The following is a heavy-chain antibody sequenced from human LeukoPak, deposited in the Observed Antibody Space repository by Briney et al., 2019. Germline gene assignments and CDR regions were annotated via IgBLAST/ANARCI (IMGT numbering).Heavy chain of an antibody. D-gene: IGHD3-10*01. V-gene: IGHV3-7*03. Sequence: PGGSLRLSCAASGFTFSSSAMTWVRQAPGKGLEWVANIKQDGSEKLYVDSVKGRFAISRDNAKNSLYLQMNSLRVEDTAVYYCANIRGGWGQGTLVTVSS. CDR1: GFTFSSSA. J-gene: IGHJ4*02. CDR2: IKQDGSEK. CDR3: ANIRGG.